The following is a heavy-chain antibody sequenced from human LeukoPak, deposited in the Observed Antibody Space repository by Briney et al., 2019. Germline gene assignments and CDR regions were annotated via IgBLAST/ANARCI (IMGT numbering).Heavy chain of an antibody. CDR1: GGTFSSYA. Sequence: SVKVSCKASGGTFSSYAISWVRQAPGQGLEWMGGIIPIFGTANYAQKFQGRVTMTEDTSTDTAYMELSSLRSEDTAVYYCATGAYRYFDYWGQGTLVTVSS. V-gene: IGHV1-69*06. J-gene: IGHJ4*02. CDR3: ATGAYRYFDY. CDR2: IIPIFGTA.